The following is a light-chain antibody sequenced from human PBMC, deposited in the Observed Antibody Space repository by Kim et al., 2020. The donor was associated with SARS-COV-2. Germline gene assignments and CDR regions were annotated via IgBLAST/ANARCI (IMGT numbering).Light chain of an antibody. CDR3: QHYSNWPRT. Sequence: VSPGERATFSSRTRQSVSYNVAWYQQKPGQAPRLLSYDVSTRATGIPARFSGSGSGTDFSLTISSLQSEDFAVYYCQHYSNWPRTFGQGTKVDIK. CDR1: QSVSYN. V-gene: IGKV3-15*01. CDR2: DVS. J-gene: IGKJ1*01.